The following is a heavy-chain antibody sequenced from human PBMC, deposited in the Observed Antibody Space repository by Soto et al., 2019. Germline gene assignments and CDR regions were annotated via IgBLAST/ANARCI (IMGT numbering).Heavy chain of an antibody. V-gene: IGHV1-3*01. CDR1: GYTFSTYA. CDR3: ACPSYGSGNFS. Sequence: QVQLVQSGAEVKKPGASVRVSCKASGYTFSTYALHWVRQAPGQRLEWMGWINAGNGNTKYSQTFQGRVTFTRDTSASTAYMELSSLRSEDTAVFYCACPSYGSGNFSWGQGSLVTVSS. CDR2: INAGNGNT. D-gene: IGHD3-10*01. J-gene: IGHJ5*02.